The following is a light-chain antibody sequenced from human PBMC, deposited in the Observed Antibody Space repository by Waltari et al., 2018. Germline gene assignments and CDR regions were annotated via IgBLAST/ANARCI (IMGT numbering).Light chain of an antibody. CDR3: QQSYSTPALT. CDR1: QSIISY. J-gene: IGKJ4*01. V-gene: IGKV1-39*01. Sequence: DIQMTQSPSSLSACVGDSVTITCRASQSIISYFIWYQQKPGKAPKLLIYAASSLLSWGPSRFSGRGCRTDFTLTISSLQPEDFATYYCQQSYSTPALTFGGGTKVENK. CDR2: AAS.